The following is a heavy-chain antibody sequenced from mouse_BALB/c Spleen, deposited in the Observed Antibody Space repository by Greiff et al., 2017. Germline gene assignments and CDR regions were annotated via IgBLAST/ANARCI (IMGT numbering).Heavy chain of an antibody. CDR2: INSNGGST. V-gene: IGHV5-6-2*01. D-gene: IGHD2-1*01. CDR1: GFTFSSYY. CDR3: ARHGGGNSFFDY. J-gene: IGHJ2*01. Sequence: EVMLVESGGGLVKLGGSLKLSCAASGFTFSSYYMSWVRQTPEKRLELVAAINSNGGSTYYPDTVKGRFTISRDNAKNTLYLQMSSLKSEDTALYYCARHGGGNSFFDYWGQGTTLTVSS.